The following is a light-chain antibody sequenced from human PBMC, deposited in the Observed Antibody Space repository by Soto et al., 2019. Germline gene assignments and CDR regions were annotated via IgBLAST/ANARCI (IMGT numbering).Light chain of an antibody. J-gene: IGKJ5*01. V-gene: IGKV3-20*01. CDR2: GAS. Sequence: EIVLTQSPGTLSLSPGERATLSCRASQSVSSSYLAWYQQKPGQAPRLLSYGASSRATGIPDRFSGSGSGTDFTLTISRLEPEDFAVYDCQQYGTSPITFGQGTRLEIK. CDR3: QQYGTSPIT. CDR1: QSVSSSY.